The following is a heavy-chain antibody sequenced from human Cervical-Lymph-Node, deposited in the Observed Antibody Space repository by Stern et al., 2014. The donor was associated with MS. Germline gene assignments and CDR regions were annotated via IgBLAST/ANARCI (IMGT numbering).Heavy chain of an antibody. D-gene: IGHD3-10*01. CDR3: ARGLRGSYSFDS. CDR1: GFTFSAYG. V-gene: IGHV3-30*03. J-gene: IGHJ4*02. CDR2: ISYDGSNK. Sequence: VQLVESGGGVVQPGRSLRLSCAASGFTFSAYGMHWVRQAPGQGLEWGTVISYDGSNKYYADSVKGRFTISRDNSKHTLYLQMNSLRAEDTAVYYCARGLRGSYSFDSWGQGTLVIVSS.